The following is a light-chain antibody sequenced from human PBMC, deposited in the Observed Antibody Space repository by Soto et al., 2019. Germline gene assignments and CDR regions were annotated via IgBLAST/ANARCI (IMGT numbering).Light chain of an antibody. J-gene: IGKJ1*01. V-gene: IGKV3-20*01. CDR2: GAS. Sequence: IVLTQSPGTLSLSPGARATISCRASQSVSSSYLAWYQQKPGQAPRLLIYGASSRATGIPDRFSGSVSGTGFTLTISRLEPEDFAVYYCQQYGSSPPWTFGQGTKVDIK. CDR3: QQYGSSPPWT. CDR1: QSVSSSY.